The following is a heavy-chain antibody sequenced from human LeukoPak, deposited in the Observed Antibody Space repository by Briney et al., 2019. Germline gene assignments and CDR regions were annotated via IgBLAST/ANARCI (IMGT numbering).Heavy chain of an antibody. CDR2: VYYSGST. Sequence: SETLSLTCVVSGGSVSGYYWGWIRQPPGRGLEWIGYVYYSGSTNYNPSFESRITISVDTSRNQFSLQLSSVTAADTAVYYCARIHRYCSGGACYVLDNWGQGTLVAVSS. D-gene: IGHD2-15*01. V-gene: IGHV4-59*02. J-gene: IGHJ4*02. CDR1: GGSVSGYY. CDR3: ARIHRYCSGGACYVLDN.